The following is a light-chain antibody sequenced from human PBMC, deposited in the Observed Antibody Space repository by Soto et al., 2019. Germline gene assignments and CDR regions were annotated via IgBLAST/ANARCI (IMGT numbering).Light chain of an antibody. CDR1: SSDVGSYNF. J-gene: IGLJ1*01. CDR2: EGS. V-gene: IGLV2-23*01. CDR3: CSYASSRSYV. Sequence: QSALTQPASVSGSPGQSITLSCTGTSSDVGSYNFVSWYQQHPGKAPKLTIYEGSKRPSGVSNRFSGSKSGNTASLTISGLQAEDEADYYCCSYASSRSYVFGTGTKLTVL.